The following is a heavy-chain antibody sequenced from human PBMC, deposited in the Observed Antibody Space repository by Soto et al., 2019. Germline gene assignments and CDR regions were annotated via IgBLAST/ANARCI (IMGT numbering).Heavy chain of an antibody. CDR2: ISSSSSYI. J-gene: IGHJ4*02. D-gene: IGHD3-22*01. V-gene: IGHV3-21*01. Sequence: PGGSLRLSCAASGFTFSSYSMNWVRQAPGKGLEWVSSISSSSSYIYYADSVKGRFTISRDNAKNSLYLQMNSLRAEDTAVYYCARGLYDSSGYRNGGYWGQGTLVTVSS. CDR3: ARGLYDSSGYRNGGY. CDR1: GFTFSSYS.